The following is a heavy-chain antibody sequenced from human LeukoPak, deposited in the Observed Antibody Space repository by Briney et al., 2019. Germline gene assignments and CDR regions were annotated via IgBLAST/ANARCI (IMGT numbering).Heavy chain of an antibody. CDR1: GFRFNTYW. V-gene: IGHV3-7*01. J-gene: IGHJ6*04. Sequence: GGSLRLSCAASGFRFNTYWMSWVRQAPGKGLEWVANIKQDGNEKYYADSVKGRFTISRDNAKNSLYLQMNSLRAEDTAVYYCAELGITMIGGVWGKGTTVTISS. D-gene: IGHD3-10*02. CDR3: AELGITMIGGV. CDR2: IKQDGNEK.